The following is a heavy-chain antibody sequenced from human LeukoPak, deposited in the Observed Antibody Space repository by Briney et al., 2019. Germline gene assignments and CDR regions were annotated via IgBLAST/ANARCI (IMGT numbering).Heavy chain of an antibody. CDR1: GYTFTSYG. CDR2: ISAYNGNT. D-gene: IGHD3-3*01. Sequence: WASVKVSCKASGYTFTSYGISWVRRAPGQGLEWMGWISAYNGNTNYAQKLQGRVTMTTDTSTSTAYMELRSLRSDDTAVYYCARATITIFGVVINFDYWGQGTLVTVSS. CDR3: ARATITIFGVVINFDY. V-gene: IGHV1-18*01. J-gene: IGHJ4*02.